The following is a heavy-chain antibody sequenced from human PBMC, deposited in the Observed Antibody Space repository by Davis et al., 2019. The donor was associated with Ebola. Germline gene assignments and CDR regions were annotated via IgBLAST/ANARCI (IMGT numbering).Heavy chain of an antibody. V-gene: IGHV3-48*04. J-gene: IGHJ6*02. D-gene: IGHD2-15*01. CDR1: GFTFSSYT. CDR2: ITSSGSTI. CDR3: ARVLCSGGSCYDYYGMDV. Sequence: GESLKISCTASGFTFSSYTMNWVRQAPGKGLEWLSYITSSGSTIYYADSVKGRFTISRDNAKNSLYLQMNSLRAEDTAVYYCARVLCSGGSCYDYYGMDVWGQGTTVTVSS.